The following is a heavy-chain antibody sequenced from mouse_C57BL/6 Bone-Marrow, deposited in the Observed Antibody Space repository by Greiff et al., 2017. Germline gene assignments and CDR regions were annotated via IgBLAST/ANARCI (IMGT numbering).Heavy chain of an antibody. CDR3: ARLGYGHYAWFAY. CDR2: LYPGSGST. V-gene: IGHV1-77*01. D-gene: IGHD2-1*01. Sequence: VQLQESGPELVKPGASVKMSCKASGYTFTDYVISWVKQRTGQGLEWIGELYPGSGSTYNNEKFKGRATLTADKSSNTAYMQFSSLTSEDSAVYFCARLGYGHYAWFAYWGQGTLVTVSA. J-gene: IGHJ3*01. CDR1: GYTFTDYV.